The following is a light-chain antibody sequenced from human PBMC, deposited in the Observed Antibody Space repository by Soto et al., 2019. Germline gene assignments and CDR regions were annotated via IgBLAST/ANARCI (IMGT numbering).Light chain of an antibody. Sequence: QSVLNQPASVSGSPGQSITISCTGTSSDVGGYNYVSWYQQHPGKAPKLMIYDVSNRPSGVSNRFSGSKSGNTASLTISGLQAEDEADCYCSSYTSSSTLVFGTGTKVTVL. CDR2: DVS. J-gene: IGLJ1*01. V-gene: IGLV2-14*01. CDR1: SSDVGGYNY. CDR3: SSYTSSSTLV.